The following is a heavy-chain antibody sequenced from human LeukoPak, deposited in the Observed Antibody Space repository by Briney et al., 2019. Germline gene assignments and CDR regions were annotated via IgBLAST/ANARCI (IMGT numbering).Heavy chain of an antibody. V-gene: IGHV1-2*02. Sequence: GASVKVSCKASGYTFTGYYMHWVRQAPGQGLEWMGWINPNSGGTKYAQKFQGRVTMTRDTSISTAYMELSRLRSDDTAMYYCARDDVIAAAAYDAIDVWGQGTMVTVSS. CDR1: GYTFTGYY. D-gene: IGHD6-13*01. J-gene: IGHJ3*01. CDR2: INPNSGGT. CDR3: ARDDVIAAAAYDAIDV.